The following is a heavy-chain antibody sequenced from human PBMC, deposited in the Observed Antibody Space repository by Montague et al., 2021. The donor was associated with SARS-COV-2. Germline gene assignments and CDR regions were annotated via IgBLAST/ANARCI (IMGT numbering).Heavy chain of an antibody. CDR3: AKVREQLVRRWFDP. V-gene: IGHV4-31*03. D-gene: IGHD6-13*01. J-gene: IGHJ5*02. CDR2: IYYSGST. CDR1: GGSISSDYYY. Sequence: TLSLTCTVSGGSISSDYYYWSWIRQHPGKGLEWIGYIYYSGSTYYNPSLKSRVTISVDTSKNQFSLKLNSVTAADTAVYYCAKVREQLVRRWFDPWGQGTLFTVSS.